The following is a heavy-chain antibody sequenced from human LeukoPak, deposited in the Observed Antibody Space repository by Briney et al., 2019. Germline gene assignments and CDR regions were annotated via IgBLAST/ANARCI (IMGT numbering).Heavy chain of an antibody. CDR1: GGSIRSYS. CDR3: ATDNSYGSGSYYT. V-gene: IGHV4-59*01. D-gene: IGHD3-10*01. CDR2: IYYSGNT. J-gene: IGHJ4*02. Sequence: SGTLSPTCAVSGGSIRSYSWNWIRQPPGKGLEWIGYIYYSGNTNYNPSLKSRVTISVDTSKNQFSLKLSSVTAADTAVYYCATDNSYGSGSYYTWGRGTLVTVSS.